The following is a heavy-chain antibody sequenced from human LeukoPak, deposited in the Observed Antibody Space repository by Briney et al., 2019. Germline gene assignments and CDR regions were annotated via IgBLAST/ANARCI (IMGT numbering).Heavy chain of an antibody. D-gene: IGHD5-18*01. CDR2: IKQDGSEK. CDR3: AKDFSGYSYGKGLFDY. J-gene: IGHJ4*02. Sequence: GGSLRLSCAASGFTFSSYWMSWVRQAPGKGLEWVANIKQDGSEKYYVDSVKGRFTISRDNAKNSLYLQMNSLRAEDTAVYYCAKDFSGYSYGKGLFDYWGQGTLVTVSS. CDR1: GFTFSSYW. V-gene: IGHV3-7*03.